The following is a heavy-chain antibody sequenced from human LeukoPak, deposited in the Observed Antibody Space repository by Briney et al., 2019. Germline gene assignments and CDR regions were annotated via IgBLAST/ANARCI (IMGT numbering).Heavy chain of an antibody. V-gene: IGHV3-33*08. CDR2: IWYAGSNK. CDR1: GFTFSSYG. Sequence: GGSLRLSCAASGFTFSSYGMHWVRQAPGRGLEWVAVIWYAGSNKYYADSVKGRFTISRDNSKNTLYLQMNSLRAEDSAVYYCTRGTAFDFWGQGTVVTVSS. CDR3: TRGTAFDF. J-gene: IGHJ3*01.